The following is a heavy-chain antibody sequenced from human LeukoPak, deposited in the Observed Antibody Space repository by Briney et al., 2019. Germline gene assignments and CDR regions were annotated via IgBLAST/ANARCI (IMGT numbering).Heavy chain of an antibody. Sequence: GGSLRLSCAASGFTFNNYRMNWVRQAPAKGLEWVSSISSSGTYIYYADSVKGRFTISRDNAKNSLYLQMNSLRAEDTAVYYCARDRCSGGICYSFDQWGQGTLVTVSS. CDR3: ARDRCSGGICYSFDQ. D-gene: IGHD2-15*01. J-gene: IGHJ4*02. CDR1: GFTFNNYR. CDR2: ISSSGTYI. V-gene: IGHV3-21*01.